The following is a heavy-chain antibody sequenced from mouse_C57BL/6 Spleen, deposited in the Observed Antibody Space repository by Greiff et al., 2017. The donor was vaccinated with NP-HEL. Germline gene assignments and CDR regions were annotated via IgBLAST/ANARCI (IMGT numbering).Heavy chain of an antibody. V-gene: IGHV5-4*01. Sequence: VQLKESGGGLVKPGGSLKLSCAASGFTFSSYAMSWVRQTPEKRLEWVATISDGGSYTYYPDNVKGRFTISRDNAKNNLYLQMSHLKSEDTAMYYCARAWDAWFAYWGQGTLVTVSA. CDR3: ARAWDAWFAY. D-gene: IGHD4-1*01. J-gene: IGHJ3*01. CDR1: GFTFSSYA. CDR2: ISDGGSYT.